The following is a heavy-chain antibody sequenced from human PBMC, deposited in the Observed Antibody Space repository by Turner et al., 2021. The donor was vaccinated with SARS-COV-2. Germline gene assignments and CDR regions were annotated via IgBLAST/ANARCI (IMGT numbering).Heavy chain of an antibody. J-gene: IGHJ4*02. D-gene: IGHD6-13*01. V-gene: IGHV4-34*01. Sequence: QVQLQQWGAGLVMPSETLSVTCAVYGGSFSGNYWSWIRQPPGKGLEWIGEINHSGRTNYNPSLKSRVTITVDTSKKQFSLKLSSVTAADTAVYYCARGGVAAAGPFGYWGQGTLVTVSS. CDR3: ARGGVAAAGPFGY. CDR2: INHSGRT. CDR1: GGSFSGNY.